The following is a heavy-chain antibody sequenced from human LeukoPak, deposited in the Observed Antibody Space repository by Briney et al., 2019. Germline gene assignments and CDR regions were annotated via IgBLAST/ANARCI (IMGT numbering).Heavy chain of an antibody. Sequence: PSEILSLTCAVYSGSFSNYYWTWIRQPPGRGLEWIGSIYCSKSTYYNPSLRSRVTFSVDTSKNQFSLKVTSVTAADTAVYYCARQIYASGSRWYFDLWGRGTLVTVSS. V-gene: IGHV4-39*01. CDR3: ARQIYASGSRWYFDL. J-gene: IGHJ2*01. CDR1: SGSFSNYY. CDR2: IYCSKST. D-gene: IGHD3-10*01.